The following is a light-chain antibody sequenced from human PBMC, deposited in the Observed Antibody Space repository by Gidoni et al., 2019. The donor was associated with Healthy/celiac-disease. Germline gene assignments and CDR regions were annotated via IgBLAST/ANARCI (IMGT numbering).Light chain of an antibody. Sequence: DIQTTQSPSSLSASVGDRVTITCRASQSISSSLNWYQQKPGKAAKLLIYAASSLQSGVPSRFSGSGSGTDFTLTISSLQPEDFATYFCQQNYSTPRTFGPXTKVEIK. CDR2: AAS. CDR3: QQNYSTPRT. V-gene: IGKV1-39*01. J-gene: IGKJ3*01. CDR1: QSISSS.